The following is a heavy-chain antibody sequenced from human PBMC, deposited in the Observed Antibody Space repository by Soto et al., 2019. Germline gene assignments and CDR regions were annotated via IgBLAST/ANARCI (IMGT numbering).Heavy chain of an antibody. CDR2: INPSGGST. CDR3: ADSRIAAAGTFGY. D-gene: IGHD6-13*01. CDR1: GYTFTSYY. V-gene: IGHV1-46*01. J-gene: IGHJ4*02. Sequence: GASVKVSCKASGYTFTSYYMHWVRQAPGQGLEWMGIINPSGGSTSYAQKFQGRVTMTRDTSTSTVYMELSSLRAEDTAVYYCADSRIAAAGTFGYWGQGTLVTVSS.